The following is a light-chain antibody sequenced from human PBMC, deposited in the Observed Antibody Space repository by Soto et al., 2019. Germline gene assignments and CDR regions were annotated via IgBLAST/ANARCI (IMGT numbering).Light chain of an antibody. CDR2: DAS. CDR1: QSLSSTH. V-gene: IGKV3-20*01. Sequence: EIVLAQSPDTLSLSPGERATLSCRASQSLSSTHLAWYQQKPGQTPRLFIYDASRRASGIPDRFSGSGSGTDFTLTISRLEPEDFAVYYCQQYGSSPLTFGGGTTVEI. J-gene: IGKJ4*01. CDR3: QQYGSSPLT.